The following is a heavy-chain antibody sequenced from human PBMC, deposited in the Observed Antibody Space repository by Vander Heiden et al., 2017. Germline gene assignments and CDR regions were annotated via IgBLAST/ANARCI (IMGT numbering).Heavy chain of an antibody. Sequence: EVQLVESGGGLVKPGGSLRLSCAASGFTFSSYSMHCVRQAPGKGLEWVSSISSSGSYIYYADSVKGRFTVSRDNAKNSLYLQMNSLGAEDTAVYYCASSYDRGKGWGQGTLVTVSA. V-gene: IGHV3-21*01. D-gene: IGHD3-22*01. CDR1: GFTFSSYS. J-gene: IGHJ4*02. CDR3: ASSYDRGKG. CDR2: ISSSGSYI.